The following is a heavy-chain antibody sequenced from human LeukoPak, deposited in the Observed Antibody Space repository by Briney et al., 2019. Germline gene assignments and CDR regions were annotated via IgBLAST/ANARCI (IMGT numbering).Heavy chain of an antibody. D-gene: IGHD6-13*01. J-gene: IGHJ5*02. CDR3: ARGPYSSSWYFGWFDP. Sequence: GRSLRLSCAASGFTFSSYAMHWVRQAPGKGQEWVAVISYDGSNKYYADSVKGRFTISRDNSKNTLYLQMNSLRAEDTAVYYCARGPYSSSWYFGWFDPWGQGTLVTVSS. CDR2: ISYDGSNK. V-gene: IGHV3-30*04. CDR1: GFTFSSYA.